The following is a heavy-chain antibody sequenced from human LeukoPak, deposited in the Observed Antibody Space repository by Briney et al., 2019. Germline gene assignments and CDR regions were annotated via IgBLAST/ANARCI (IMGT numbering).Heavy chain of an antibody. J-gene: IGHJ3*02. CDR1: GGSISSGGYY. CDR2: IYYSGST. D-gene: IGHD3-22*01. CDR3: ARVGYDSSGFDAFDI. V-gene: IGHV4-31*03. Sequence: PSETLSLTCTVSGGSISSGGYYWSWIRQHPGKGLEWIGYIYYSGSTYYNPSLKSRVTISVDTSKNQFSLKLSSVTAADTAVYYCARVGYDSSGFDAFDIWGQGTMVTVSS.